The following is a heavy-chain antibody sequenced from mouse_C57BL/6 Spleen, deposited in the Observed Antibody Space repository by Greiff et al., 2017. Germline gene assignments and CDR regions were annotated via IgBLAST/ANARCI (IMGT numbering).Heavy chain of an antibody. CDR2: IRNKANGYTT. CDR3: ARSQLADYYAMDY. Sequence: DVQLVESGGGLVQPGGSLSLSCAASGFTFTDYYMSWVRQPPGKALEWLGFIRNKANGYTTEYSASVKGRFTISRDNSQSILYLQMNALRAEDSATYYCARSQLADYYAMDYWGQGTSVTVSS. V-gene: IGHV7-3*01. CDR1: GFTFTDYY. D-gene: IGHD4-1*02. J-gene: IGHJ4*01.